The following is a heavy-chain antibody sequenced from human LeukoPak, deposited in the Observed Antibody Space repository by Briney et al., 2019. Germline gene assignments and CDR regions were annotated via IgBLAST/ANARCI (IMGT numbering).Heavy chain of an antibody. CDR1: GGSFSGYY. J-gene: IGHJ3*02. CDR2: INHSGST. V-gene: IGHV4-34*01. Sequence: SETLSLTCAVYGGSFSGYYWSWIRQPPGKGLEWIGEINHSGSTNYNPSLESRVTISVDTSKNQFSLKLSSVTAADTAVYYCARGIYDFWSALDAFDIWGQGTMVTVSS. D-gene: IGHD3-3*01. CDR3: ARGIYDFWSALDAFDI.